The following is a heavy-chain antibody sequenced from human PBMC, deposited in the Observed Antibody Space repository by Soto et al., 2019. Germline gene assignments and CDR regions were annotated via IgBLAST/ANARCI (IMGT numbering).Heavy chain of an antibody. CDR1: GYTFTSYY. CDR3: ARTEYSSSSPPGGLFEY. CDR2: INPSGGST. V-gene: IGHV1-46*01. D-gene: IGHD6-6*01. J-gene: IGHJ4*02. Sequence: ASVKVSCKASGYTFTSYYMHWVRQAPGQGLEWMGIINPSGGSTSYAQKFQGRVTMTRDTSTSTVYMELSSLRSEDTAVYYCARTEYSSSSPPGGLFEYWVQGPLVTVSS.